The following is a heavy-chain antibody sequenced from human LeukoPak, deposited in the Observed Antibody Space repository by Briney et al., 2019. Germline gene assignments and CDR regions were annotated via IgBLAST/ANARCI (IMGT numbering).Heavy chain of an antibody. CDR2: ISFDGSEK. J-gene: IGHJ4*02. CDR1: GFTFSSYW. Sequence: GGSLRLSCAASGFTFSSYWMHWVRQAPGKGLEWVALISFDGSEKYYAESVKGRFTISRDNSKNTLYLQMNSVRVEDTAVYFCEKDVKMFGGLMIMRPFDYGGQGSLVPVSS. V-gene: IGHV3-30*18. D-gene: IGHD3-16*01. CDR3: EKDVKMFGGLMIMRPFDY.